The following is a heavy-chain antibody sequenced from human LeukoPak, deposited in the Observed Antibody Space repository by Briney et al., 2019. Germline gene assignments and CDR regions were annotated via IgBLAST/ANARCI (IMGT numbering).Heavy chain of an antibody. CDR1: GFTVSSYA. CDR3: ARDRINVYSSGWYGEHYLDY. CDR2: ISYDGSNK. J-gene: IGHJ4*02. V-gene: IGHV3-30-3*01. D-gene: IGHD6-19*01. Sequence: GRSLRLSCAASGFTVSSYAMPWVRQAPGKGLEWVAVISYDGSNKYYADSVKGRFTISRDNSKNTLYLQMNRPRAQDTAVYYCARDRINVYSSGWYGEHYLDYWGQGTLVTVSS.